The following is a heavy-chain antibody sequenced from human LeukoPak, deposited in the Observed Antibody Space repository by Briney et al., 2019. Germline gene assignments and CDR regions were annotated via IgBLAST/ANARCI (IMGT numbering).Heavy chain of an antibody. J-gene: IGHJ4*02. D-gene: IGHD4-17*01. CDR2: IYYSGST. V-gene: IGHV4-30-4*01. Sequence: PSQTLSFTCTVSGGSISSGDYYWSWIRQPPGKGLEWIGYIYYSGSTYYNPSLKSRVTISVDTSKNQFSLKLSSVTAADTAVYYCAREDHGDYGVDYWGQGTLVTVSS. CDR3: AREDHGDYGVDY. CDR1: GGSISSGDYY.